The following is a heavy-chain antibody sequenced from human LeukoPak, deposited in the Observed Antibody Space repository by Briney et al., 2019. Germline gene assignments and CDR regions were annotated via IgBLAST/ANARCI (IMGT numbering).Heavy chain of an antibody. CDR3: ARGYYDASGYSFYHYYYYLDV. D-gene: IGHD3-22*01. Sequence: SETLSLTCNVSGGSISGYYWSWIRQPPGKGLEWIGYISNNGNTNYNPSLKSRVTLSEDTSKNHLSLKPRSVTAADTALYYCARGYYDASGYSFYHYYYYLDVWGKGTTVTVSS. V-gene: IGHV4-59*01. J-gene: IGHJ6*03. CDR1: GGSISGYY. CDR2: ISNNGNT.